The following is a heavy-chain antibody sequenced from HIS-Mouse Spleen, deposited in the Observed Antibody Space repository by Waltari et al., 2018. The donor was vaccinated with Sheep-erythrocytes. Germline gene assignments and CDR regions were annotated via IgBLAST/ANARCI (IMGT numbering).Heavy chain of an antibody. V-gene: IGHV3-21*01. CDR1: VFTFSSYS. J-gene: IGHJ4*02. CDR3: ARVASGATFDY. D-gene: IGHD1-26*01. Sequence: EVQLVESGGGLVKPGGSLRLSCASSVFTFSSYSMTWVRQAPGKGLEWVSSISSSSSYIYYADSVKGRFTISRDNAKNSLYLQMNSLRAEDTAVYYCARVASGATFDYWGQGTLVTVSS. CDR2: ISSSSSYI.